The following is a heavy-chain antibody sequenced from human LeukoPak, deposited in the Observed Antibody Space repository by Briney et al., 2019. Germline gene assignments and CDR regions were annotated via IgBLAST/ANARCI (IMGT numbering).Heavy chain of an antibody. CDR1: GFPLSRYL. J-gene: IGHJ4*02. CDR2: IKEDGSEN. D-gene: IGHD1-1*01. V-gene: IGHV3-7*01. Sequence: PGGALRLSWGASGFPLSRYLMTLVRQAPGKGVEWVANIKEDGSENSYVESVKGRFTISRDNAKNSLYLQLNSLRAEDTAVYFCARQRYSDYWGQGTLVTVSS. CDR3: ARQRYSDY.